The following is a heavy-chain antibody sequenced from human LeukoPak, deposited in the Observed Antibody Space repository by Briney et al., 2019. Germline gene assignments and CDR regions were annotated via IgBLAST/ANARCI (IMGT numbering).Heavy chain of an antibody. D-gene: IGHD3-22*01. J-gene: IGHJ4*02. V-gene: IGHV3-23*01. CDR3: AKSNYFDSGGYYFFDY. CDR2: ISVSGGST. CDR1: GFTFSSHG. Sequence: GGSLRLSCAASGFTFSSHGMHWVRQAPGKGLEWVSGISVSGGSTNYVDSVKGRFTISRDNSKNTLYLQMNSLRAEDTAVYYCAKSNYFDSGGYYFFDYWGQGTLVTVSS.